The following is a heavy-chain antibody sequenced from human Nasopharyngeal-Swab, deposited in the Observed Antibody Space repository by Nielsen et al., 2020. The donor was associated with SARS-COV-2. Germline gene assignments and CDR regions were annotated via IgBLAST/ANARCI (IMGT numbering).Heavy chain of an antibody. CDR1: GYTFTSHD. D-gene: IGHD1-1*01. J-gene: IGHJ4*02. CDR2: MNPHTGNT. V-gene: IGHV1-8*01. CDR3: ARLAVWNRPYYFDY. Sequence: ASVKVSCKSSGYTFTSHDINWVREATGQGLEWMGWMNPHTGNTGSAQKFQGRVSMTRNTSKSTAYMELSSLRSEDTAVYYCARLAVWNRPYYFDYWGQGTLVTVSS.